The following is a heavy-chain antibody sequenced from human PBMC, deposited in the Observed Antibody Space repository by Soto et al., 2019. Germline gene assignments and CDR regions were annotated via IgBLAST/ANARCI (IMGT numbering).Heavy chain of an antibody. CDR3: ARDRVVPGANWRDP. D-gene: IGHD2-2*01. V-gene: IGHV3-30*04. CDR2: IAYDGTKK. J-gene: IGHJ5*02. CDR1: GFTFRSSA. Sequence: QVQLVESGGRVVQPGGSLRLSCAASGFTFRSSAMHWVRHIPGTGLEWVAVIAYDGTKKYYAASVKGRFTVSRDNSNNTVDLQMNSLRTEDSAVYFCARDRVVPGANWRDPRGQGTRVSVSS.